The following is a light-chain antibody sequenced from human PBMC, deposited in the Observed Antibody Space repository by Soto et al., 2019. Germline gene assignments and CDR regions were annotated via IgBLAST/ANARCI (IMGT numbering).Light chain of an antibody. CDR2: KAS. J-gene: IGKJ2*01. Sequence: DIQMTQSPSTLSASVGDRVTITCRASQEINIWLAWYQQKPGKAPKLLIYKASTLERGVPSRFIGSGSGTDFTLAISSLQPYDFATYYCQQYSSDSNTFGKGTRLDIK. V-gene: IGKV1-5*03. CDR3: QQYSSDSNT. CDR1: QEINIW.